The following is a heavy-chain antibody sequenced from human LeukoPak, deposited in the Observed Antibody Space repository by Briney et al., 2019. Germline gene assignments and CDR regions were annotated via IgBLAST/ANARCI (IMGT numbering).Heavy chain of an antibody. CDR3: ARARAVAGPFDY. Sequence: GGSLRLSCAASGFTFSSYSMNWVRQAPGKGLEWVSSISSSSSYVYYADSVKGRFTISRDNAKNSLYLQMNSLRAEDTAVYYCARARAVAGPFDYWGQGTLVTVSS. D-gene: IGHD6-19*01. V-gene: IGHV3-21*01. CDR1: GFTFSSYS. CDR2: ISSSSSYV. J-gene: IGHJ4*02.